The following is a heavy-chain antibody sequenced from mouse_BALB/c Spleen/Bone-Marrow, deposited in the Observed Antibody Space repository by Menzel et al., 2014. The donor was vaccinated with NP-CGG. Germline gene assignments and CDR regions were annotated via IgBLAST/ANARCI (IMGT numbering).Heavy chain of an antibody. J-gene: IGHJ3*01. D-gene: IGHD2-14*01. V-gene: IGHV1-39*01. CDR1: GYSFTGYN. Sequence: LVESGPELEKPGASVTISCKASGYSFTGYNMNWVKQNNGKSLEWIGNIDPYYGGISYNQKFKGKATLTVDKSSNTAYMQLKSLTSEDSAIYYCAISIEYRPLVYWGQGTLVTVSA. CDR2: IDPYYGGI. CDR3: AISIEYRPLVY.